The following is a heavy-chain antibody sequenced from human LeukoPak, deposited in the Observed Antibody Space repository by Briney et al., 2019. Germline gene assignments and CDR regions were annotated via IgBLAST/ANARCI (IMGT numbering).Heavy chain of an antibody. J-gene: IGHJ5*02. V-gene: IGHV1-18*01. CDR3: ARGGGPLIVVVPAAPNWFDP. Sequence: GASVKVSCKASGYTFTSYGISWVRQAPGQGLEWMGWISAYNGNTNYAQKLQGRVTMTTDTSTSTAYMELRSLRSDDTAVYYCARGGGPLIVVVPAAPNWFDPWGQETLVTVSS. D-gene: IGHD2-2*01. CDR1: GYTFTSYG. CDR2: ISAYNGNT.